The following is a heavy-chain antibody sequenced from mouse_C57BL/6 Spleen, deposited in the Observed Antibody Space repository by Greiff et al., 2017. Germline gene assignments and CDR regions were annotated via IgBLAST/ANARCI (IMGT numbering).Heavy chain of an antibody. J-gene: IGHJ2*01. CDR3: ARSEDYNNY. Sequence: VQLQQSGAELVRPGASVKLSCKASGYTFTGYCISWVKQRPGQGLEWIGDINPSSGNTYSNEKFKGKATLTVDKSSSTAYMELRSLTSEDSAVYFCARSEDYNNYWGQGTTLTVAS. D-gene: IGHD2-4*01. V-gene: IGHV1-81*01. CDR1: GYTFTGYC. CDR2: INPSSGNT.